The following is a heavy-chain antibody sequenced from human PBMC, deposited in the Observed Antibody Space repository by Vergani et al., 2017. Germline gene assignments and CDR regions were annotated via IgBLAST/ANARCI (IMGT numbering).Heavy chain of an antibody. D-gene: IGHD3-16*02. V-gene: IGHV1-18*01. Sequence: QVQLVQSGAELKKPGASVKVSCKASGYTFTSYGISWVRQAPGQGLEWMGWISAYNGNTNYAQKLQGRVTMTTDTSTSTAYMELRSLRSDDTAVYYCARDTAIMITFGGVIVPFDYWGQGTLVTVSS. CDR1: GYTFTSYG. CDR2: ISAYNGNT. CDR3: ARDTAIMITFGGVIVPFDY. J-gene: IGHJ4*02.